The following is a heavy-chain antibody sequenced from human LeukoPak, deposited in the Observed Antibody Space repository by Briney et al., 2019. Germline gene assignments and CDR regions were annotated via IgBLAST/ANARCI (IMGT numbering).Heavy chain of an antibody. CDR2: IYTSVST. CDR3: ARDPKMNAAADI. V-gene: IGHV4-4*07. CDR1: TGSTSTYY. Sequence: PSETLSLTCIVSTGSTSTYYWSWIRQLAEEGIEWIGRIYTSVSTNYNPSLKSRVTVPVDTSKNQFSLKLSSVTAADTAVYYCARDPKMNAAADIWGQGTMVTVSS. D-gene: IGHD6-25*01. J-gene: IGHJ3*02.